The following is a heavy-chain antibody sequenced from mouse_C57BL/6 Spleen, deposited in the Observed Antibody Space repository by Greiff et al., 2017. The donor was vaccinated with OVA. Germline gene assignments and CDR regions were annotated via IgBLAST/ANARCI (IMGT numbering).Heavy chain of an antibody. V-gene: IGHV1-64*01. J-gene: IGHJ3*01. Sequence: QVQLQQPGAELVKPGASVKLSCKASGYTFTSYWMHWVKQRPGQGLEWIGMIHPNSGSTNYNEKFKSKATLTVDKSSSTAYMQPSSLTSEDSAVYDCARSKLYGSSYGGFAYWGKGTLVTVSA. CDR2: IHPNSGST. D-gene: IGHD1-1*01. CDR1: GYTFTSYW. CDR3: ARSKLYGSSYGGFAY.